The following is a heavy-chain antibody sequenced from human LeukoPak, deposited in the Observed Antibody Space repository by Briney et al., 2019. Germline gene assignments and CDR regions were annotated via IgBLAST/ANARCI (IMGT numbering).Heavy chain of an antibody. J-gene: IGHJ2*01. Sequence: GGSLRLSCAASGFTLSVYWMHWVRQAPGKGLVWVSRMNSDGGSKTYADSVKGRFTISRDNAKNTLYLQMNSLRGEDTAVYYCVREDPRAGHWFFDFWGRGTLVTVSS. CDR2: MNSDGGSK. V-gene: IGHV3-74*01. CDR3: VREDPRAGHWFFDF. CDR1: GFTLSVYW.